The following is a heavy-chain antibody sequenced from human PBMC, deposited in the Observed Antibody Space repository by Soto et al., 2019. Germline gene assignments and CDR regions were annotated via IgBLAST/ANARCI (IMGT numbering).Heavy chain of an antibody. CDR2: ISSSDGGNK. V-gene: IGHV3-30-3*01. J-gene: IGHJ4*02. CDR1: GFTFSSYA. CDR3: AREGLYGAYWLFDY. Sequence: SLRLSFAASGFTFSSYAMHWVRQAPGKGLEWVAVISSSDGGNKYYAESVKGRFTISRDNSKNTVYLQMSSLRAEDTAVYYCAREGLYGAYWLFDYWGQGTLVTVSS. D-gene: IGHD2-8*01.